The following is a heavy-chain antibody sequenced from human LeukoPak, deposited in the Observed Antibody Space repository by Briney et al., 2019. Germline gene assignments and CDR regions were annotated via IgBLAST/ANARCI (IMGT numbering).Heavy chain of an antibody. V-gene: IGHV3-7*04. CDR2: IKQDGSEK. Sequence: GGSLRLSCAASGFTFSSYWMSWVRQAPGKGLEWVANIKQDGSEKYYVDSVKGRFTISRDNAKNTLYLQMDRLRAEDTAVYYCARDWGTGYPPPGYWGQGTLVTVSS. CDR3: ARDWGTGYPPPGY. D-gene: IGHD3-9*01. CDR1: GFTFSSYW. J-gene: IGHJ4*02.